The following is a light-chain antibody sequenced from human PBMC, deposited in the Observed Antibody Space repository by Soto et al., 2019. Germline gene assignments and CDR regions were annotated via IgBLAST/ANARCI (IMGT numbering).Light chain of an antibody. J-gene: IGKJ1*01. CDR1: QRVGSS. CDR2: GAS. V-gene: IGKV3D-15*01. Sequence: DIVLTQSPGTRASSPGETATLSCSVSQRVGSSYLAWYQQKPGQAPRLLIYGASSRATGIPARFSGSGSGTEFTLTIGSLQSEDCALYYCQQYNNWPGTFGQGTKVDIK. CDR3: QQYNNWPGT.